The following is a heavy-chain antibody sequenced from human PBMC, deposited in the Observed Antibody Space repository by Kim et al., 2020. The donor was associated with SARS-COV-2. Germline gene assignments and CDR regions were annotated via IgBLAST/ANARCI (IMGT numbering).Heavy chain of an antibody. V-gene: IGHV3-30*03. J-gene: IGHJ4*02. D-gene: IGHD1-26*01. CDR2: ISYDGSNK. CDR3: AIIPLGATRAY. Sequence: GGSLRLSCAASGFTFSSYGMHWVRQAPGKGLEWVAVISYDGSNKYYADSVKGRFTISRYNSKNTLYLQMNSLRAEDTAVYYCAIIPLGATRAYWGQGTLVTVSS. CDR1: GFTFSSYG.